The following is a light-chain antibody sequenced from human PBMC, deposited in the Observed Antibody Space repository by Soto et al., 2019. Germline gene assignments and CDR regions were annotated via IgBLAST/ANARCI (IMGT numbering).Light chain of an antibody. Sequence: VMTQSPATLSVSPGDTATLSCRASQSLGSNLAWYQQKPGQAPRLLIFAASTRATGVPARFSGSGSATEFSLTISSLQSEDFAVYCCQQYNDWPLTFGQGTKVEI. CDR3: QQYNDWPLT. CDR2: AAS. J-gene: IGKJ1*01. V-gene: IGKV3-15*01. CDR1: QSLGSN.